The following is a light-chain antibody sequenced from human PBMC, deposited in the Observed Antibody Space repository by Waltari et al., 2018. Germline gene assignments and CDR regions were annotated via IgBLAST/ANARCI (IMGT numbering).Light chain of an antibody. CDR3: SMYMGSGVWV. V-gene: IGLV8-61*01. Sequence: QTVVTQEPSLSVSPGGTVTLTCALSSGSVSSTSYPTWYQQTPGQPPRTLVYKGISRSSGVPDRFSGSILGNTAALTITGAQADDESDYYCSMYMGSGVWVFGGGTKLNVL. CDR1: SGSVSSTSY. CDR2: KGI. J-gene: IGLJ3*02.